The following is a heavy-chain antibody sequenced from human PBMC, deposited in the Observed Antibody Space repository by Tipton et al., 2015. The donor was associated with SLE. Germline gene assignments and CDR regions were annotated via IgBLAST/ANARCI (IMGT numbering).Heavy chain of an antibody. D-gene: IGHD2-15*01. Sequence: TLSLTCTVSGGSISSHYWSWIRQPPGKGLEWIGYIYYSGSTNYNPSLKSRVTISVDRSKNQFSLKLCSVTAADTAVYYCARGPVVVVAATTPYGMDVWGQGTTVTVSS. CDR3: ARGPVVVVAATTPYGMDV. CDR2: IYYSGST. CDR1: GGSISSHY. V-gene: IGHV4-59*11. J-gene: IGHJ6*02.